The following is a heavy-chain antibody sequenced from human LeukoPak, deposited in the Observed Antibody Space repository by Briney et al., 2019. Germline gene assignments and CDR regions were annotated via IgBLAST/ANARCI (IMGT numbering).Heavy chain of an antibody. CDR3: ATHVGSSACHYFDY. J-gene: IGHJ4*02. CDR1: GFTFSSYA. V-gene: IGHV3-23*01. Sequence: QPGGSLRLSCADSGFTFSSYAMSWVRQALGKGLEWVSGISGSGGSTYYADSVKGRFTISRDNSKNTLYLQMNSLRAEDTAVYYCATHVGSSACHYFDYWGQGTLVTVPS. D-gene: IGHD6-19*01. CDR2: ISGSGGST.